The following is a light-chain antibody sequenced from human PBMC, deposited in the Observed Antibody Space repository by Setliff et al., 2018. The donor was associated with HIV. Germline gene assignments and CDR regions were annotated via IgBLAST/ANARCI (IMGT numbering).Light chain of an antibody. V-gene: IGLV2-23*01. CDR1: SNDVGRYDL. CDR3: CSNTGSNTFV. Sequence: SVLTRPASVSGSPGQSITISCTGTSNDVGRYDLVSWYQQHPARAPKLIIYQATRRPSGVSNRFSGSKSGNVASLTISGLQAEDEADYYCCSNTGSNTFVFGTGTKVTVL. CDR2: QAT. J-gene: IGLJ1*01.